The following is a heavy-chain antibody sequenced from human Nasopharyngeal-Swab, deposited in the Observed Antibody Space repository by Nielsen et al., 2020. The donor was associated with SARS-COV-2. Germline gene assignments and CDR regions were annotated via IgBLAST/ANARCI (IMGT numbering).Heavy chain of an antibody. D-gene: IGHD3-3*01. CDR3: AREDDFWSGSTDYYYYYYMDV. CDR2: ISYDGSNK. V-gene: IGHV3-33*05. Sequence: WIRQPPGKGLEWVAVISYDGSNKYYADSVKGRFTISRDNAKNSLYLQMNSLRAEDTAVYYCAREDDFWSGSTDYYYYYYMDVWGKGTTVTVSS. J-gene: IGHJ6*03.